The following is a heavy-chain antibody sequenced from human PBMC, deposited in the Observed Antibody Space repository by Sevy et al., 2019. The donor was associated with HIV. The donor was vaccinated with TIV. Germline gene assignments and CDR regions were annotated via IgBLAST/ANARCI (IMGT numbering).Heavy chain of an antibody. Sequence: GGSLRLSCAASGLTFNNAWMTWVRQAPGMGLEWVGRIKSKTDGGTTDYAAPVKSRFTISMFDSKNTLYLQMNSLKTEDTAVYYCTTKHGFWSGYYYFDYWGQGTLVTVSS. CDR1: GLTFNNAW. J-gene: IGHJ4*02. D-gene: IGHD3-3*01. CDR3: TTKHGFWSGYYYFDY. CDR2: IKSKTDGGTT. V-gene: IGHV3-15*01.